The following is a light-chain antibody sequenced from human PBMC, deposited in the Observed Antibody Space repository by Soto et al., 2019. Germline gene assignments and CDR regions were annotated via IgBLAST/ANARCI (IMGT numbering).Light chain of an antibody. CDR3: SSFTSSNTWV. V-gene: IGLV2-18*02. J-gene: IGLJ3*02. CDR2: EVS. CDR1: SSDVGSYNR. Sequence: QSALTQPPSVSGSPGQSVIISCTGTSSDVGSYNRVSWYQQPPGTAPKLMIYEVSNRPSGVPDRFFGSKSGNTASLTISGLQAEDEADYYCSSFTSSNTWVFGGGTKLTVL.